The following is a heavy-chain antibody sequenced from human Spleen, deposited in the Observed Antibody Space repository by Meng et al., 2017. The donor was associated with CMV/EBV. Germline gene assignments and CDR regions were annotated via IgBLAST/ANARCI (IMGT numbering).Heavy chain of an antibody. CDR1: GFTFDDYG. V-gene: IGHV3-20*04. J-gene: IGHJ6*02. D-gene: IGHD2-15*01. CDR3: ARGKLPAAHYYYYAMDV. CDR2: INWNGGST. Sequence: GESLKISCAASGFTFDDYGMNWVRQAPGKGLEWVSGINWNGGSTGYADSVKGRFSISRDDAKNSVYLQMNSLRAEDTAVYYCARGKLPAAHYYYYAMDVWGQGTTVTVSS.